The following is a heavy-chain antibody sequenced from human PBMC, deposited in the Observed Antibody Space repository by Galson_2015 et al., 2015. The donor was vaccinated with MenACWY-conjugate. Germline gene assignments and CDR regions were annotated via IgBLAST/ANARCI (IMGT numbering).Heavy chain of an antibody. CDR2: IYHSGYT. V-gene: IGHV4-38-2*01. CDR3: AGSYSDFVEQFDS. J-gene: IGHJ5*01. Sequence: ETLSLPCAVSGYSGYSITSGYSWGWIRQPTGKGLEWIGSIYHSGYTYYSPSLTSRVTISIDTSKSQFSLEVTSVTAADMAVYYCAGSYSDFVEQFDSWGQGTLVTVSS. D-gene: IGHD4-11*01. CDR1: GYSGYSITSGYS.